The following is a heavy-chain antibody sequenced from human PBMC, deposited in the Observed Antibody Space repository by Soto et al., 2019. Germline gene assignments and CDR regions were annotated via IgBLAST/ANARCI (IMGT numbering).Heavy chain of an antibody. CDR2: ISGSGGST. CDR3: AKDVGEMTTFSPVFDS. D-gene: IGHD4-4*01. Sequence: EVQMLESGGGLVQPGGSLRLSCAASGFTFSSCAMSWVRQAPGKGLEWVSGISGSGGSTYYADSVKGRFTITRDNSTNTLYPQMHIPTAENTAVDYSAKDVGEMTTFSPVFDSWGQGSGVPAS. V-gene: IGHV3-23*01. J-gene: IGHJ4*02. CDR1: GFTFSSCA.